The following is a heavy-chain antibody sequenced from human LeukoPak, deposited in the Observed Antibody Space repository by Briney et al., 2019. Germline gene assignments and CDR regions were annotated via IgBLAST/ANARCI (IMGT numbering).Heavy chain of an antibody. J-gene: IGHJ4*02. D-gene: IGHD1-26*01. CDR2: IYYSGST. Sequence: SETLCLTCTVSGGSVSRGNSYWGWIRQPPGRRLEWVGSIYYSGSTYYNPSLKSRVTISVDTSKNQFSLKLRFVTATDTAVYYCARHLSGIGLYYFDYWGQGTLVTVSS. CDR1: GGSVSRGNSY. CDR3: ARHLSGIGLYYFDY. V-gene: IGHV4-39*01.